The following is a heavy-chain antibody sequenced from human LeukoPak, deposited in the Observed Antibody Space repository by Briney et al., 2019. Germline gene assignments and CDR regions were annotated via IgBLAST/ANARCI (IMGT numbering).Heavy chain of an antibody. J-gene: IGHJ6*03. CDR1: GGSISSSNW. CDR3: ARLSLVSHYYYYMDV. CDR2: IYHSGST. Sequence: SGTLSLTCAVSGGSISSSNWWSWIRQPPGKGLEWIGEIYHSGSTNYNPSLKSRVTISVDKSKNQFSLKLSSVTAAGTAVYYCARLSLVSHYYYYMDVWGKGTTVTVSS. D-gene: IGHD2-15*01. V-gene: IGHV4-4*02.